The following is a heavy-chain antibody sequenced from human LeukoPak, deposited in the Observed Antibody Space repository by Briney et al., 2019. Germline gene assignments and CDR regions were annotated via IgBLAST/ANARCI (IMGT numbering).Heavy chain of an antibody. D-gene: IGHD6-13*01. CDR3: AKGAGYSSSWYVY. CDR1: GFTFDDYA. Sequence: GGSLRLFCAASGFTFDDYAMHWVRQAPGKGLEWVSGISWNSGSIGYADSVKGRFAISRDNAKNSLYLQMNSLRAEDTALYYCAKGAGYSSSWYVYWGQGTLVTVSS. J-gene: IGHJ4*02. V-gene: IGHV3-9*01. CDR2: ISWNSGSI.